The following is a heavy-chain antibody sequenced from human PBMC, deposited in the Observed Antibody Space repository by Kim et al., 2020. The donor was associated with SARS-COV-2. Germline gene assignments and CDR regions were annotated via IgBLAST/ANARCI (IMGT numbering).Heavy chain of an antibody. CDR3: VGDRGWFDP. V-gene: IGHV3-7*01. D-gene: IGHD3-16*01. Sequence: GGSLRLSCAASGFTFSAYWMRWLRQAPGKGLESVATISQDGSQKYYVNSVRGRFTISRDNDNAKNSVDLQMNSLRPEDTAVYYCVGDRGWFDPWGQGTLGTVSS. CDR2: ISQDGSQK. CDR1: GFTFSAYW. J-gene: IGHJ5*02.